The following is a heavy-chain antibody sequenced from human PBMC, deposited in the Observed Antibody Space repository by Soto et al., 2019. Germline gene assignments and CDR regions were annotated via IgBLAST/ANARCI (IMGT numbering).Heavy chain of an antibody. CDR1: GYTFTSCA. CDR2: VNAGSGHT. CDR3: ASGGGEILTGYYNAPWY. Sequence: ASVKVSCKAAGYTFTSCARHWVHQAPGQRLEWMGWVNAGSGHTKYSQKFQGRVTITRDTSASTAYMELTSPRSEDTAAYYCASGGGEILTGYYNAPWYWGQGTLVTDSS. V-gene: IGHV1-3*01. J-gene: IGHJ4*02. D-gene: IGHD3-9*01.